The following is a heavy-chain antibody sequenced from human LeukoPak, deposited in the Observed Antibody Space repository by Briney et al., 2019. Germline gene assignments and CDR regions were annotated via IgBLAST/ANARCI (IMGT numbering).Heavy chain of an antibody. Sequence: SETLSLTCTVSGGSVSSGSYYWSWIRQPPGKELEWIGYIYYSGSTNYNPSLKSRVTISVDTSKNQFSLKLSSVTAADTAVYYCARNYYDSSGHGNYFDYWGQGTLVTVSS. D-gene: IGHD3-22*01. CDR3: ARNYYDSSGHGNYFDY. V-gene: IGHV4-61*01. CDR2: IYYSGST. CDR1: GGSVSSGSYY. J-gene: IGHJ4*02.